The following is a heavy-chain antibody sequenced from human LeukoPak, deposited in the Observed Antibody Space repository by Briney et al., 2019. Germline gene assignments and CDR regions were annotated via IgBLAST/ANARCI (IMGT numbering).Heavy chain of an antibody. CDR2: INHSGST. CDR1: GGSFSGYY. D-gene: IGHD3-9*01. V-gene: IGHV4-34*01. Sequence: SETLSLTCAVYGGSFSGYYWSWIRQPPGKGLEWIGEINHSGSTNYNPSLKSRVTISVDTSKNQFSLKLSSVTAADKAVYYCAREGASYDILTGYQSHYFDYWGQGTLVTVSS. CDR3: AREGASYDILTGYQSHYFDY. J-gene: IGHJ4*02.